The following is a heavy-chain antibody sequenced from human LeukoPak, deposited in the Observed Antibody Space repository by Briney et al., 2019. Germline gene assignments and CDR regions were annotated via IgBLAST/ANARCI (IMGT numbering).Heavy chain of an antibody. Sequence: SQTLSLTCAISGDSVSSNSAAWNWIRQSPSRGLEWLGRTYYRSKWKNDYAVSVKSRLTANPDTSKNQFSLRLDSVNAEDTGVYYCAREGGMAEAAFDYWGQGIPVTVS. J-gene: IGHJ4*02. V-gene: IGHV6-1*01. CDR2: TYYRSKWKN. CDR3: AREGGMAEAAFDY. CDR1: GDSVSSNSAA. D-gene: IGHD6-19*01.